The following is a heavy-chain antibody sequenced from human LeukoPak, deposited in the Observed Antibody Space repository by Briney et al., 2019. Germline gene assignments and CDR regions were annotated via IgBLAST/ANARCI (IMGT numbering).Heavy chain of an antibody. D-gene: IGHD6-13*01. Sequence: PSETLSLTCAVYRGSFSGYYWSWIRQPPGKGLEWIGEINHSGSTNYNPSLKSRVTISVDTSKNQFSLKLSSVTAADTAVYYCASSAAEYLYYFDYWGQGTLVTVSS. J-gene: IGHJ4*02. CDR1: RGSFSGYY. V-gene: IGHV4-34*01. CDR2: INHSGST. CDR3: ASSAAEYLYYFDY.